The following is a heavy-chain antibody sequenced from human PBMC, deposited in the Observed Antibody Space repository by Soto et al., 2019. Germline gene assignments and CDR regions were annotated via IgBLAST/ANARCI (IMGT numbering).Heavy chain of an antibody. V-gene: IGHV3-30*04. CDR1: GFTFSSYA. Sequence: LSLTCAASGFTFSSYAMHWVRQAPGKGLEWVAVISYDGSNKYYADSVKGRFTISRDNSKNTLYQQMNSLRAEDTAVYYCARDPGPTGTYYFDYWGQGTLVTVSS. CDR2: ISYDGSNK. D-gene: IGHD1-1*01. J-gene: IGHJ4*02. CDR3: ARDPGPTGTYYFDY.